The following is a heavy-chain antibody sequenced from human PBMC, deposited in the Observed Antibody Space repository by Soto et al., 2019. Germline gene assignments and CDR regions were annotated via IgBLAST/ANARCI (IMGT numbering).Heavy chain of an antibody. D-gene: IGHD1-26*01. CDR1: GGTFSSYT. CDR2: IIPILGIA. CDR3: TRGNSPIYYRPATFYI. Sequence: QVQLVQSGAEVKKPGSSVKVSCKASGGTFSSYTISWVRQAPGQGLEWMGRIIPILGIANYAQKFQGRVTITADKSTSTAYMELSSLTSEDTAVNHSTRGNSPIYYRPATFYIWGQGTMVTVSS. J-gene: IGHJ3*02. V-gene: IGHV1-69*02.